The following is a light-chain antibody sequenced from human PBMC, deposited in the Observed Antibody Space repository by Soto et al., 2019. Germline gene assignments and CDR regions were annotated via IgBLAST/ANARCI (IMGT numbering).Light chain of an antibody. Sequence: ELVMTQSPATLSVSPGERATLSCRASQSVSSNLVWYQQKPGQAPRLLIYDASSRATGISARFSGSGSGTEFTLTISSLQSEDFAIYYCQQYNKWPLTFGQGTRLEIK. V-gene: IGKV3-15*01. CDR3: QQYNKWPLT. J-gene: IGKJ5*01. CDR1: QSVSSN. CDR2: DAS.